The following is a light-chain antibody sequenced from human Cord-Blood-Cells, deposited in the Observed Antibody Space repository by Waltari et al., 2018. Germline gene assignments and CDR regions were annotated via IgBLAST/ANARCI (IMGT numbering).Light chain of an antibody. Sequence: QSALPQPPSVSGSPGPSITISCTATSRDLGGYNDVSWYQQHPGKAPKLMIYDVSKRPSGVSNRFSGSKSGNTASLTISGLQAEDEADYYCSSYTSSSTPYVFGTGTKVTV. CDR1: SRDLGGYND. CDR2: DVS. CDR3: SSYTSSSTPYV. V-gene: IGLV2-14*01. J-gene: IGLJ1*01.